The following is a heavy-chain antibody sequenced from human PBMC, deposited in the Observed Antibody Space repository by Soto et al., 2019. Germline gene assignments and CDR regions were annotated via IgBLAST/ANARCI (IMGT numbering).Heavy chain of an antibody. V-gene: IGHV4-39*01. CDR2: IYYSGST. CDR1: GGSLSSSSYF. D-gene: IGHD3-22*01. Sequence: SETLSLTCAVSGGSLSSSSYFWGWIRQPPGKGLEWIGTIYYSGSTYYNPSLKSRVTISVDTSKTQFSLKLTSVTAADTAVYYCARQGPKTFYYDSGGYTYGFDIWGQGTMVTVS. J-gene: IGHJ3*02. CDR3: ARQGPKTFYYDSGGYTYGFDI.